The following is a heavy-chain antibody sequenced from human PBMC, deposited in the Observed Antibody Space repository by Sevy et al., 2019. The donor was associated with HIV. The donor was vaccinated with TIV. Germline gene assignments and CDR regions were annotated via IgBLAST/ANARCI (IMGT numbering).Heavy chain of an antibody. CDR2: IYTSGST. Sequence: SETLSLTCTVSGGSISSYYWSWIRQPAGKGLEWIGRIYTSGSTNYNPSLKSRVTMSVDTSKNQFSLKLSSVTAADTAVYYFARDNLYYYDSSGYYSPHYYGMDVWGQGTTVTVSS. D-gene: IGHD3-22*01. V-gene: IGHV4-4*07. CDR3: ARDNLYYYDSSGYYSPHYYGMDV. CDR1: GGSISSYY. J-gene: IGHJ6*02.